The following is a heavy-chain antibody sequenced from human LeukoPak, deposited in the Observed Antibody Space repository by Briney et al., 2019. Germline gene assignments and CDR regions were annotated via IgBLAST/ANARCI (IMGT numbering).Heavy chain of an antibody. CDR1: GGSISSYY. D-gene: IGHD6-19*01. V-gene: IGHV4-4*07. CDR2: IYTSGST. J-gene: IGHJ4*02. CDR3: AGSQWLAYFDY. Sequence: TSETLSLTCTVSGGSISSYYWSWIRQPAGKGLEWIGRIYTSGSTNYNPSLKSRVTISVDKSKNQFSLKLSSVTAADTAAYYCAGSQWLAYFDYWGQGTLVTVSS.